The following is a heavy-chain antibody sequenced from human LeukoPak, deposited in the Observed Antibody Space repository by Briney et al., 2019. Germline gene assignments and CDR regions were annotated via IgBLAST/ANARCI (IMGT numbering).Heavy chain of an antibody. CDR2: ISTSSSYI. D-gene: IGHD1-1*01. CDR3: ARVPRSNWNEY. V-gene: IGHV3-21*06. CDR1: GFTFSSYS. J-gene: IGHJ4*02. Sequence: GGSLRLSCAASGFTFSSYSMNWVRQAPGKGLEWVSPISTSSSYIYYADSVKGRFTISRDNAKNSLYLQMNSLRAEDTAVYYCARVPRSNWNEYWGQGTLVTVSS.